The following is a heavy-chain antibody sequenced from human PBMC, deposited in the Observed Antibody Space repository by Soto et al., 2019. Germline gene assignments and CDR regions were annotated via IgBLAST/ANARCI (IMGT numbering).Heavy chain of an antibody. CDR3: ARDLGRSGWYSRYGMDV. J-gene: IGHJ6*02. D-gene: IGHD6-19*01. Sequence: PSQTLSLTCAISGDSVSSNSAAWNWIRQSPSRGLEWLGRTYYRSKWYNDYAVSVKSRITINPDTSKNQFSLQLNSVTPEDTALYFCARDLGRSGWYSRYGMDVWGQGTTVTVSS. CDR1: GDSVSSNSAA. CDR2: TYYRSKWYN. V-gene: IGHV6-1*01.